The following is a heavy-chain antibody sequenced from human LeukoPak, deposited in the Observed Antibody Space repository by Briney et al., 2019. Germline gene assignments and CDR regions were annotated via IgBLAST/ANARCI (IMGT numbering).Heavy chain of an antibody. CDR2: ISGSGGST. CDR3: AKVKGRTIFGVVIDY. Sequence: GGSLRLSCAASGFTFSSYAMSWVRQAPGKGLEWVSAISGSGGSTYYADTVKGRFTISRDSSKNTLYLQMNSLRAEDTAVYYCAKVKGRTIFGVVIDYWGQGTLVTVSS. D-gene: IGHD3-3*01. J-gene: IGHJ4*02. V-gene: IGHV3-23*01. CDR1: GFTFSSYA.